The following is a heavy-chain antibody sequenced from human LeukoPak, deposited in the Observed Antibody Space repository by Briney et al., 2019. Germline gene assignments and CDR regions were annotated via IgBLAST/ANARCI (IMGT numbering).Heavy chain of an antibody. D-gene: IGHD4-23*01. V-gene: IGHV4-59*01. CDR1: GGSISSYY. CDR2: IYYSGST. Sequence: PSETLSLTCTVSGGSISSYYWSCIRQPPGKGLEWIGYIYYSGSTKYNPSLKSRVTISVDTSKNRFSLKLSSVTAADTAVYYCARGGGNSFDYWGQGTLVTVSS. CDR3: ARGGGNSFDY. J-gene: IGHJ4*02.